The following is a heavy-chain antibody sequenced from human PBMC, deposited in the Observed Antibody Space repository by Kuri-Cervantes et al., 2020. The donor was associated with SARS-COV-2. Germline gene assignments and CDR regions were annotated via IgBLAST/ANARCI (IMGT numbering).Heavy chain of an antibody. D-gene: IGHD3-9*01. Sequence: ASVKVSCKASGYTFTSYGISWVRQAPGQGLEWMGWISAYNGNTNYAQKLQGRVTMTRNTSISTAYMELSSLRSEDTAVYYCAATGSQAPFDYWGQGTLVTVSS. J-gene: IGHJ4*02. CDR3: AATGSQAPFDY. V-gene: IGHV1-18*01. CDR1: GYTFTSYG. CDR2: ISAYNGNT.